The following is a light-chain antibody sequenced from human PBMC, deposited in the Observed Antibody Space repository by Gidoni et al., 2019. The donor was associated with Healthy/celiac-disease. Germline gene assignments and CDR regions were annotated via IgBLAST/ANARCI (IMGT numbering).Light chain of an antibody. CDR2: GAS. V-gene: IGKV3-20*01. CDR3: QQYGSSPLT. J-gene: IGKJ4*01. CDR1: QSVSSSY. Sequence: EIVLTQSPGTLSFSPGERATLACRASQSVSSSYLALYQQKPGQAPRLLLYGASSRATGIPDRFSGSGSGTDFTLTISRLEPEDFAVYYCQQYGSSPLTFGGGTKVEIK.